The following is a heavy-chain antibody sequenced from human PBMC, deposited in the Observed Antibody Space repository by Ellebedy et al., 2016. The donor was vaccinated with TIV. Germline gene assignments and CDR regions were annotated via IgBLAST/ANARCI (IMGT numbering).Heavy chain of an antibody. CDR1: GGSISNSNW. J-gene: IGHJ4*02. V-gene: IGHV4-4*02. CDR3: ARAGGHYYDSNGYYDY. D-gene: IGHD3-22*01. Sequence: SETLSLTCAVSGGSISNSNWWSWVRQPPGKGLEWIGEIYHSGSTIYNPSLTRRITMSVDKSKNHFSLNLTSVTAADTAIYYCARAGGHYYDSNGYYDYWGQGTLVTVSS. CDR2: IYHSGST.